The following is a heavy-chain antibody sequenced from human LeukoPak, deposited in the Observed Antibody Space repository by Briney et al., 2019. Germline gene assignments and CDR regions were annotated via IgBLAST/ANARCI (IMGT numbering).Heavy chain of an antibody. CDR3: ARDSVGVVVVVPAAPDY. CDR2: INSNGAVI. D-gene: IGHD2-2*01. CDR1: GFSFSDYG. Sequence: PGGSLRLSCAASGFSFSDYGMNWVRRAPGKGLEWLSHINSNGAVISYADSVKGRFTISRDNAKNSLYLQMNSLRAEDTAVYYCARDSVGVVVVVPAAPDYWGQGTLVTVSS. V-gene: IGHV3-48*04. J-gene: IGHJ4*02.